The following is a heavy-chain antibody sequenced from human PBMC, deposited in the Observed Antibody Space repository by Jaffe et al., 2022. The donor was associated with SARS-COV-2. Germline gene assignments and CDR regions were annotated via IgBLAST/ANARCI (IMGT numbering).Heavy chain of an antibody. J-gene: IGHJ5*02. CDR2: ISHSGST. CDR3: AKSAGKGGSSGYYTSWFDT. D-gene: IGHD6-19*01. V-gene: IGHV4-4*02. CDR1: GGSISSNNW. Sequence: QVQLQESGPGLVKPSGTLSLTCAVSGGSISSNNWWSWVRQPPGKGLEWIGEISHSGSTHYNPSLKSRVTISVDMSKNQFSLNLYSVAAADTAVYYCAKSAGKGGSSGYYTSWFDTWGQGPLVTVSS.